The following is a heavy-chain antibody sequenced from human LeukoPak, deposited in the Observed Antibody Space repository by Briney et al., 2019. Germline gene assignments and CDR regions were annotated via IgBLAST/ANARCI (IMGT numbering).Heavy chain of an antibody. D-gene: IGHD5-24*01. CDR1: GFTFSDYS. CDR2: ISTSSSYI. J-gene: IGHJ4*02. CDR3: ARPGRWLQTAPGAFDY. Sequence: GGSLRLSCAASGFTFSDYSMNWVRQAPGKRLEWVSSISTSSSYIYYADSVKGRFTISRDNAKNSLYLQINSLRAEDTAVYYCARPGRWLQTAPGAFDYWGQGTLVTVSS. V-gene: IGHV3-21*01.